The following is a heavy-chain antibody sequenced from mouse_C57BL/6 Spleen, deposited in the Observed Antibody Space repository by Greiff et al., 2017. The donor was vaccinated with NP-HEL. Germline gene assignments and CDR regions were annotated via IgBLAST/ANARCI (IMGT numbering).Heavy chain of an antibody. CDR1: GFSLTSYG. Sequence: EKRKEAGPGLVAPSQSLSITCTVSGFSLTSYGVHWVRQPPGKGLEWLVVISSDGSTTYNSALKSRLSIIKDNYKSQVIIKMNNDQTDDKAMYYCARQDSTSYYYDYWGQGTTLTVSS. V-gene: IGHV2-6-1*01. CDR2: ISSDGST. D-gene: IGHD3-2*02. J-gene: IGHJ2*01. CDR3: ARQDSTSYYYDY.